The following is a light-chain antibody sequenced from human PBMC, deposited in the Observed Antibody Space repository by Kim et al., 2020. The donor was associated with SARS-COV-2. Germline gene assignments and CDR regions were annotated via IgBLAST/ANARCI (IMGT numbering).Light chain of an antibody. V-gene: IGLV3-1*01. CDR3: QAWDSSTAV. Sequence: SYELTQPPSVSVSPGQTASITCSGDKLGDKYACWYQQKPGRSPVLVIYQDSKRSSGIPERFSGSNSGNTATLTISGTQAMDEADYYCQAWDSSTAVFGTGTKVTVL. CDR2: QDS. J-gene: IGLJ1*01. CDR1: KLGDKY.